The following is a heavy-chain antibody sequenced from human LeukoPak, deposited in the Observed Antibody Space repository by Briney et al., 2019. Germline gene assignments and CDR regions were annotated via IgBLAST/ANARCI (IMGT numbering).Heavy chain of an antibody. D-gene: IGHD6-19*01. CDR3: AVAVADTFYLDY. J-gene: IGHJ4*02. CDR1: GYTFTNYG. V-gene: IGHV1-69*13. Sequence: ASVKVSCKAFGYTFTNYGISWVRQAPGQGLEWMGGIIPIFGTANYAQKFQGRVTITADASTSTAYMELSSLRSEDTAVYYCAVAVADTFYLDYWGQGTLVTVSS. CDR2: IIPIFGTA.